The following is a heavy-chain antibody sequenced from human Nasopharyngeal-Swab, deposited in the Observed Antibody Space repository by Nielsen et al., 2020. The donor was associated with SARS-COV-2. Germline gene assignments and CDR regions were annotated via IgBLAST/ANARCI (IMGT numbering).Heavy chain of an antibody. CDR3: ASEPVRYFDPMGAFDI. CDR1: GFTFGDYA. CDR2: IKQDGSEK. V-gene: IGHV3-7*03. D-gene: IGHD3-9*01. J-gene: IGHJ3*02. Sequence: GGSLRLSCTASGFTFGDYAMSWVRQAPGKGLEWVANIKQDGSEKYYVDSVKGRFTISRDNAKNSLYLQMNSLRAEDTAVYYCASEPVRYFDPMGAFDIWGQGTMVTVSS.